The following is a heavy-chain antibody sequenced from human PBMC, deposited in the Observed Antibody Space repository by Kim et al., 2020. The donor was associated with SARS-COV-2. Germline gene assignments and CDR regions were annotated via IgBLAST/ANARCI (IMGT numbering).Heavy chain of an antibody. V-gene: IGHV3-23*01. Sequence: GGSLRLSCAASGFTFSSYAMSWVRQAPGKGLEWVSAISGNGGSTYYADSVKGRFTISRDNSKNTLYLQMNSLRAEDTAVYYCAKASWSVPAANDALDIWGQGTMAPVPS. D-gene: IGHD2-2*01. CDR2: ISGNGGST. CDR3: AKASWSVPAANDALDI. J-gene: IGHJ3*02. CDR1: GFTFSSYA.